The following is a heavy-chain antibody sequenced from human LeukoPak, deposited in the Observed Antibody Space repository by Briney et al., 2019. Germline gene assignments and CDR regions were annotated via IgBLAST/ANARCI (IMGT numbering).Heavy chain of an antibody. CDR2: IRSKAYGGTT. V-gene: IGHV3-49*04. J-gene: IGHJ5*02. CDR1: GFNFGDNA. CDR3: TRDCITIFGPAGYNWFDP. Sequence: GGSLRLSCRGSGFNFGDNAMTWVRQAPGKGLEWVGFIRSKAYGGTTEYAASVKGRFTISRDDSKSIAYLQMNSLKTEDTAAYYCTRDCITIFGPAGYNWFDPWGQGTLVTVSS. D-gene: IGHD3-3*01.